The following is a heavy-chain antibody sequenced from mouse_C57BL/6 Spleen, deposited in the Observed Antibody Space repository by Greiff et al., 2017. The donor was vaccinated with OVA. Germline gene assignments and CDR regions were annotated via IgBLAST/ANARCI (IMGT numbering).Heavy chain of an antibody. CDR1: GFTFSSYG. CDR2: ISSGGSYT. CDR3: ARRTMVTTGENYFGY. J-gene: IGHJ2*01. Sequence: EVQLVESGGDVVKPGGSLKLSCAASGFTFSSYGMSWVRQTPDKRLEWVATISSGGSYTYYPDSVKGRFTISRDNAKNTLYLQMSSLKSEDTAMYYCARRTMVTTGENYFGYWGQGTTLTVSS. V-gene: IGHV5-6*01. D-gene: IGHD2-2*01.